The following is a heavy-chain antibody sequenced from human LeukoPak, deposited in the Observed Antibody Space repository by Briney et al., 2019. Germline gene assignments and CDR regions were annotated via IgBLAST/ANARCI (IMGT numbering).Heavy chain of an antibody. V-gene: IGHV1-8*01. D-gene: IGHD3-10*01. CDR2: MNPNSGNT. J-gene: IGHJ6*02. CDR3: AGSYGSGSYSLYYYGMDV. CDR1: GYTFTSYD. Sequence: ASVKVSCKASGYTFTSYDINWVRQAPGQGLEWMGWMNPNSGNTGYAQKFQGRVTMTRNTSISTAYMELSSLRSEDTAVYYCAGSYGSGSYSLYYYGMDVWGQGTTATVSS.